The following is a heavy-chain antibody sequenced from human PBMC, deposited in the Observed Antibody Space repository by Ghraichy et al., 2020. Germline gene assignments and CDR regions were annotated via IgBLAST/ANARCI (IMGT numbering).Heavy chain of an antibody. D-gene: IGHD5-12*01. CDR2: LRWNSAFI. CDR1: GFTLDYYT. CDR3: AISPVSSEYNSKWHTLDY. V-gene: IGHV3-9*01. J-gene: IGHJ4*02. Sequence: GGSLRLSCAASGFTLDYYTVHWVRQAPGKGLEWVSGLRWNSAFIGYADSVGGRFTISRDNAKNSLYLQMSSLRPEDTAFYYCAISPVSSEYNSKWHTLDYWGQGTLVTVSS.